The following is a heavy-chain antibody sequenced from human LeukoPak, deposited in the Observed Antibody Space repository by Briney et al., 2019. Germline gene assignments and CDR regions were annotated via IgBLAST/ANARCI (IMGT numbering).Heavy chain of an antibody. V-gene: IGHV4-30-4*01. J-gene: IGHJ4*02. CDR1: GGSISSGDYY. CDR2: IYYSGST. CDR3: ARGGYSYGLGFDY. D-gene: IGHD5-18*01. Sequence: PSETLSLTCTVSGGSISSGDYYWSWIRQPPGKGLEWIVYIYYSGSTYYNPSLKSRVTISVDTSKNQFSLKLSSVTAADTAVYYCARGGYSYGLGFDYWGQGTLVTVSS.